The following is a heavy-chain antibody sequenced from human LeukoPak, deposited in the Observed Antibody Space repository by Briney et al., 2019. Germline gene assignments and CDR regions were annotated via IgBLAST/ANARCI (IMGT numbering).Heavy chain of an antibody. CDR3: VGEARGYHYTYFDY. D-gene: IGHD5-18*01. Sequence: GGSLRLSCTASGFTLGGYDMHWVRQTTGGGLEWVAAVSAGHHAFYAGSVQGRFAVSRVDAKNSLYLQMNSLRAGDTAVYYCVGEARGYHYTYFDYWGQGSLVTVSS. CDR2: VSAGHHA. CDR1: GFTLGGYD. J-gene: IGHJ4*02. V-gene: IGHV3-13*01.